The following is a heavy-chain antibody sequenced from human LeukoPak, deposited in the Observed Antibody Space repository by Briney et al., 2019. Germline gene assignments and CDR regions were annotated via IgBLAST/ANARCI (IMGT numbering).Heavy chain of an antibody. CDR1: GYTFTSYY. D-gene: IGHD3-9*01. V-gene: IGHV1-46*01. J-gene: IGHJ4*02. Sequence: ASVKVSCKASGYTFTSYYMHWVRQAPGQGLEWMGIINPSGGSTSYAQKFQGRVTMTRDTSTSTVYMELSSLRSEDTAVYYCARRPMYYDILTGPDLAYYFDYWGQGTLVTVSS. CDR3: ARRPMYYDILTGPDLAYYFDY. CDR2: INPSGGST.